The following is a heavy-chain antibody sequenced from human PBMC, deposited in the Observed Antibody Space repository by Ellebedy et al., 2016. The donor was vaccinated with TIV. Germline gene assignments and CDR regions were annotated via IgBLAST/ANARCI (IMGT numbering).Heavy chain of an antibody. CDR1: GYTFTSYY. CDR2: INPSGGST. Sequence: AASVKVSCKASGYTFTSYYMHWVRQAPGQGLEWMGIINPSGGSTSYAQKFQGRVTMTRDTSISTAYMDLWRLTFDDTAVYYCARGMWYDSWGQGTLVTVSS. V-gene: IGHV1-46*01. J-gene: IGHJ5*01. CDR3: ARGMWYDS.